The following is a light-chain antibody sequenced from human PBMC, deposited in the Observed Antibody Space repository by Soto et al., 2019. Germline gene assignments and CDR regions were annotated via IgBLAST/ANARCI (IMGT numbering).Light chain of an antibody. Sequence: QPVLTQSPSASASLGASVKLTCTLSSGHSSYAIAWHQQQPEKGPRYLMKLNSDGSHSKGDGIPDRFSGSSSGAERYLTISSFRSEDEADYNCQTWGSGIHVLFGGGTKPTFL. J-gene: IGLJ2*01. CDR1: SGHSSYA. CDR2: LNSDGSH. V-gene: IGLV4-69*01. CDR3: QTWGSGIHVL.